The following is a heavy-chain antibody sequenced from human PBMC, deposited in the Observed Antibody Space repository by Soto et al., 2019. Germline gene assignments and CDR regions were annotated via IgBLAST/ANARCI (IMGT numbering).Heavy chain of an antibody. V-gene: IGHV4-59*08. CDR3: ASQMYGSNAYLDS. Sequence: SETLSLTCTVSGGSISSDYWSWIRQPPGKGLEWIGYIYYGGSTHSNPSLKSRVIISLDTSKNQFSLKLSSVTAADTAVYYCASQMYGSNAYLDSWGQGALVTSPQ. CDR2: IYYGGST. CDR1: GGSISSDY. J-gene: IGHJ4*02. D-gene: IGHD4-17*01.